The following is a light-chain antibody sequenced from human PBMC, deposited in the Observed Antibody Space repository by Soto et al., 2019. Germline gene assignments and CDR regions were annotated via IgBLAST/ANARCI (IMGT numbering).Light chain of an antibody. V-gene: IGKV1-39*01. CDR1: QSISTY. J-gene: IGKJ4*01. CDR3: QQTFITPPLT. CDR2: SAS. Sequence: DIQMTQSPSSLYASIGDRITITCRASQSISTYLNWYQQKPGKAPSLLIYSASTLQSGVPSRFSGSGSATDFTLTISSLQPEDFATYYCQQTFITPPLTFGGGTKVEIK.